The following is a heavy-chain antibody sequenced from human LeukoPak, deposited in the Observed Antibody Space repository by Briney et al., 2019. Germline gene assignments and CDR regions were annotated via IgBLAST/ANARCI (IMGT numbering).Heavy chain of an antibody. D-gene: IGHD3-3*01. J-gene: IGHJ4*02. CDR1: GFTFSSYG. V-gene: IGHV3-30*18. CDR3: AKGFLEWLSISDY. CDR2: ISYDGSNK. Sequence: PGGSLRLSCAASGFTFSSYGMHWVRQAPGKGLEWVAVISYDGSNKYYADSVKGRFTISRDNSKNTLYLQMNSLRAEDTAVYYCAKGFLEWLSISDYWGQGTLVTVSS.